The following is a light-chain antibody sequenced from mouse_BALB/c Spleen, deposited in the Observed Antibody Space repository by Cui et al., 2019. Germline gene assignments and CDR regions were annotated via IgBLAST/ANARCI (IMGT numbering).Light chain of an antibody. V-gene: IGKV4-80*01. CDR1: SSVSY. J-gene: IGKJ1*01. CDR3: HQWSSYPWT. Sequence: QIVPTPSPAIMSASLGEEITLTCRASSSVSYMHWYQQKSGTSPKLLIYSTSNLASGVPSRFSGSGSGTFYSLTISSVEAEDAADYYCHQWSSYPWTFGGGTKLEIK. CDR2: STS.